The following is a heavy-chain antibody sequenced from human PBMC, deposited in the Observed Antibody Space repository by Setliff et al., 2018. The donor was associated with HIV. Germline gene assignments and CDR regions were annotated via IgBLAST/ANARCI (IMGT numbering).Heavy chain of an antibody. Sequence: GASVKVSCKASGYTFTNYDMNWLPQAPGQGLEWMGWIDTNTGNPTYAQGFTGRFVFSLDTSVSTAFLQISTLKAEDTAVYYCARLSPYGDYLLFQYWGQGTQVTVSS. CDR3: ARLSPYGDYLLFQY. V-gene: IGHV7-4-1*02. CDR2: IDTNTGNP. J-gene: IGHJ4*02. D-gene: IGHD4-17*01. CDR1: GYTFTNYD.